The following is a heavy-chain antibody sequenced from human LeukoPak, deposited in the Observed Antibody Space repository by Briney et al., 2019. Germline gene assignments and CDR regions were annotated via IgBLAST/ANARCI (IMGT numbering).Heavy chain of an antibody. Sequence: VASVKVSCKASGGTFSSYAISWVRQAPGLGLEWMGGIIPILDTANYAQKFQGRVTITADESTSTAYMELSSLRSEDTAVYYCARQYGGYLQNFDSWGQGTLVTVSS. J-gene: IGHJ4*02. CDR1: GGTFSSYA. CDR3: ARQYGGYLQNFDS. D-gene: IGHD5-12*01. V-gene: IGHV1-69*01. CDR2: IIPILDTA.